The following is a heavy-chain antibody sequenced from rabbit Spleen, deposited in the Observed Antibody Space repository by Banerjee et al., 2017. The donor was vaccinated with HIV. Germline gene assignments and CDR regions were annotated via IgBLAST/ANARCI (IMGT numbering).Heavy chain of an antibody. CDR2: IAGSGSGFT. V-gene: IGHV1S40*01. CDR1: GFSLTYSDY. CDR3: ARDLTGVIGWNFRL. J-gene: IGHJ3*01. Sequence: QSLEESGGDLVKPGASLTLTCTASGFSLTYSDYMCWVRQAPGKGLEWISCIAGSGSGFTYSATWANGRFTCSMTSSTTVTLQMTSLTAADTATYFCARDLTGVIGWNFRLWGQGTLVTVS. D-gene: IGHD1-1*01.